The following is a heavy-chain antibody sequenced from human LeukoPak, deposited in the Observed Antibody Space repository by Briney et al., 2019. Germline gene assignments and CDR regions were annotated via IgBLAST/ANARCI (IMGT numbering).Heavy chain of an antibody. CDR1: GFIVNSYA. CDR2: IYSDGVT. V-gene: IGHV3-66*02. J-gene: IGHJ5*02. CDR3: ARDRAEGKTWVEFDP. Sequence: GGSLRLSCAASGFIVNSYAMSWVRQAPGKGLAWVSLIYSDGVTQYADSVKGRFTISRDNSKNTLYLQMNSLRDEDTAAYFCARDRAEGKTWVEFDPWGQGTLVTVSS.